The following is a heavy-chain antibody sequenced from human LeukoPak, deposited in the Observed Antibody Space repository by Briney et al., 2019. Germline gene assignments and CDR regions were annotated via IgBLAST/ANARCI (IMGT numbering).Heavy chain of an antibody. CDR3: AKDGTYYYDSSGYRDDAFDI. Sequence: HPGGSLRLSCAASGFTFSSYGMHWVRQAPGKGLEWVAFIRYDGSNKYYADSVKGRFTISRDNSKNTLYLQMNSLRAEDTAVYYCAKDGTYYYDSSGYRDDAFDIWGQGTMVTVSS. V-gene: IGHV3-30*02. D-gene: IGHD3-22*01. CDR1: GFTFSSYG. CDR2: IRYDGSNK. J-gene: IGHJ3*02.